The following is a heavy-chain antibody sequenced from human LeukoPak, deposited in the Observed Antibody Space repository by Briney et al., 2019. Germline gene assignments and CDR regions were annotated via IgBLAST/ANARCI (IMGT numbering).Heavy chain of an antibody. D-gene: IGHD3-16*01. CDR2: ISGSGGST. CDR1: GFTFSSYS. V-gene: IGHV3-23*01. Sequence: GGSLRLSCAASGFTFSSYSMNWVRQAPVKALEWVSAISGSGGSTYYADSVKGRFTISRDNSKNTLYLQMNSLRAEDTAVYYCAKDPASLVYHWFDPWGQGTLVTVSS. J-gene: IGHJ5*02. CDR3: AKDPASLVYHWFDP.